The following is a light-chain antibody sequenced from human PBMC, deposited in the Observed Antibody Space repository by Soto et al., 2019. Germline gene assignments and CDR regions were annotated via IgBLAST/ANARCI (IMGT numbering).Light chain of an antibody. Sequence: IVLTQSPGTLSLSPGERATLSCRASERLSSVYLAWYQQRPGQPPRLLIYGASNRATGIPDRFSGSGSGTDFTLIINRLEPEDVAIYYCQQYGGSPRITFGQGTLLEIK. CDR2: GAS. CDR1: ERLSSVY. CDR3: QQYGGSPRIT. V-gene: IGKV3-20*01. J-gene: IGKJ5*01.